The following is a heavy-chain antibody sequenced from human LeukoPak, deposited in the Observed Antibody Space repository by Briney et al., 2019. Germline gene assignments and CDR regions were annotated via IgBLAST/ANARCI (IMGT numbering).Heavy chain of an antibody. CDR1: GFTFSSYA. J-gene: IGHJ4*02. CDR2: ISGSDGST. Sequence: GGSLRLSCAASGFTFSSYAMSWVRQAPGKGLEWVSAISGSDGSTYYADSVKGRFTISRDNSKNTLYLQMNSLRAEDTAVYHCAKAVVAVARNLIFDYWGQGTLVTVSS. D-gene: IGHD6-19*01. V-gene: IGHV3-23*01. CDR3: AKAVVAVARNLIFDY.